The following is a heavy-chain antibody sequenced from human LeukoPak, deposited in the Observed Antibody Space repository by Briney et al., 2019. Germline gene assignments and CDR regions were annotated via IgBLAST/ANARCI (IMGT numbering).Heavy chain of an antibody. CDR3: ARKIPFVVVMDV. CDR2: VNTNTGNP. Sequence: ASVKVSCKASGYTFTSYGMNWVRQAPGQGLEWMGWVNTNTGNPTYAQGVTGRYVFSLDISVSTAYLQISSLQAEDSAVYYCARKIPFVVVMDVWGQGTTVTVSS. V-gene: IGHV7-4-1*02. J-gene: IGHJ6*02. D-gene: IGHD2-2*01. CDR1: GYTFTSYG.